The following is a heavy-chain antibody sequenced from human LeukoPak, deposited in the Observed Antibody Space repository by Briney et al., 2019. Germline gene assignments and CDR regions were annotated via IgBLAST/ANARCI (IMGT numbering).Heavy chain of an antibody. V-gene: IGHV1-69*13. CDR1: GGTFSSYA. J-gene: IGHJ5*02. Sequence: SVKVSCKASGGTFSSYAISWVRQAPGQGLEWMAGIIPIFGTANYAQKFQGRVTITADESTSTAYMELSSLRSEDTAVYYCARGLAYCGGDCYLDWFDPWGQGTLVSVSS. CDR3: ARGLAYCGGDCYLDWFDP. D-gene: IGHD2-21*02. CDR2: IIPIFGTA.